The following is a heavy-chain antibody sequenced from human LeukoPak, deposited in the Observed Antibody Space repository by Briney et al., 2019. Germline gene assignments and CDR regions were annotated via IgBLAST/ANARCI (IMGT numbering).Heavy chain of an antibody. CDR1: GGSFSGYY. V-gene: IGHV4-34*01. CDR3: ASYYYDSSGYRWGYFDY. J-gene: IGHJ4*02. Sequence: PSETLSLTCAVYGGSFSGYYWSWIRQPPGKGLEWIGEINHSGSTNYNPSLKSRVTISVDTSKNQFSLKLSSVTAADTAVYYCASYYYDSSGYRWGYFDYWGQGTLVTVSS. CDR2: INHSGST. D-gene: IGHD3-22*01.